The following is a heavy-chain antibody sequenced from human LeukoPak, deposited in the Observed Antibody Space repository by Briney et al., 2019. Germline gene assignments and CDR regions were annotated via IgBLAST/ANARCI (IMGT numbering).Heavy chain of an antibody. J-gene: IGHJ6*02. V-gene: IGHV3-48*03. CDR1: GFTFSRYE. Sequence: GGSLRLSCAASGFTFSRYEMNSVRQAPGKGLEWGSYISSSGSIIYYADSVKGRFTISRDNAKNSLYLQMNSLRAEDTAVYYCARERAGLFYYGMDVWGQGTTVTVSS. CDR2: ISSSGSII. CDR3: ARERAGLFYYGMDV. D-gene: IGHD1-14*01.